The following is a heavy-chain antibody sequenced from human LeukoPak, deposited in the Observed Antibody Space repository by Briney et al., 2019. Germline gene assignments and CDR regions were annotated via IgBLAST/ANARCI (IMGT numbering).Heavy chain of an antibody. CDR1: GFTFSSYA. J-gene: IGHJ1*01. D-gene: IGHD2-15*01. V-gene: IGHV3-23*01. CDR3: TKNRGYCSGGTCYSEY. Sequence: GGSLRLSCAASGFTFSSYAMSWVRQAPGKGLEWVSSISDSGGSTYYTDSVKGRFTITRDNSKSAPHLQMNSLKAEDTAVYYCTKNRGYCSGGTCYSEYWGQGTLVTVSS. CDR2: ISDSGGST.